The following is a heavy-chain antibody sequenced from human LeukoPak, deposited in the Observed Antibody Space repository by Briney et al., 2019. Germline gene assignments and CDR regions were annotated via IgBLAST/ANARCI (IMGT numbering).Heavy chain of an antibody. CDR2: MNPNRGDT. J-gene: IGHJ5*02. V-gene: IGHV1-8*01. Sequence: EASVKVSCKASGYTFTSYDIHWVRQATGQGLEWMGRMNPNRGDTDYAQKFQGRVTMTRDTSISTAYMELSSLRSDDTAVYYCARAVAARRPLFDPWGQGTLVTVSS. CDR3: ARAVAARRPLFDP. CDR1: GYTFTSYD. D-gene: IGHD6-6*01.